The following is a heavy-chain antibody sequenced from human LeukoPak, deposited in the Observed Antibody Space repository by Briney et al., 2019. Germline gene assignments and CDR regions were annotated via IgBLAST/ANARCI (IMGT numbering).Heavy chain of an antibody. J-gene: IGHJ4*02. CDR2: ISGSGGST. D-gene: IGHD2-15*01. CDR3: AKATLRSLPSWYFDY. Sequence: GGSLRLSCAASGFTFSNYAMSWVRQAPGKGLEWVSAISGSGGSTYYADSVKGRFTISRDNSKNTLYLQMNSLRAEDTALYYCAKATLRSLPSWYFDYWGQGALVNVSS. V-gene: IGHV3-23*01. CDR1: GFTFSNYA.